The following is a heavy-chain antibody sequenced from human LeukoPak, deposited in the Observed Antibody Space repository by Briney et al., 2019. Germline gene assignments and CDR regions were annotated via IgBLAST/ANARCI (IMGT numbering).Heavy chain of an antibody. D-gene: IGHD3-10*01. J-gene: IGHJ4*02. CDR2: ISGSGLRT. V-gene: IGHV3-23*01. Sequence: PGGSLRLSCAASGFIFSNYAMAWVRQTPGKGLEWVSAISGSGLRTNYADSARGRFTISRDNSKNTLYLQMNSLRAEDTAVYYCAKSVPITMVRGVISYFDYWGQGTLVTVSS. CDR3: AKSVPITMVRGVISYFDY. CDR1: GFIFSNYA.